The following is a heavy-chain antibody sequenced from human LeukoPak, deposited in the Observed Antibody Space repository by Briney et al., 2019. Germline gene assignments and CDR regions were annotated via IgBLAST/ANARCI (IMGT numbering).Heavy chain of an antibody. J-gene: IGHJ4*02. Sequence: SQTLSLTCAVSGGSISSGGYSWSWIRQPPGKGLEWIGEINHSGSTNYNPSLKSRVTISVDTSKNQFSLKLSSVTAADTAVYYCARGMGPRYSYGKGPPDYWGQGTLVTVSS. CDR2: INHSGST. CDR3: ARGMGPRYSYGKGPPDY. V-gene: IGHV4-30-2*01. D-gene: IGHD5-18*01. CDR1: GGSISSGGYS.